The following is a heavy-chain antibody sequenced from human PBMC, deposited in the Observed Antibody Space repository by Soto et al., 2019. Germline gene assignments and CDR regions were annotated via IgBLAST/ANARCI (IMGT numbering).Heavy chain of an antibody. D-gene: IGHD3-22*01. CDR3: AKTRLYDSPDYHRDALDV. CDR2: ISGSGDTT. Sequence: PGGSLRLSGVASGLTFRSYVMNWVRQAPGQGLEWVSGISGSGDTTHYADSVKGRFTISRDTSKNTVFLQMKSLRAEDTAVYYCAKTRLYDSPDYHRDALDVWGQGTRVTVSS. J-gene: IGHJ3*01. CDR1: GLTFRSYV. V-gene: IGHV3-23*01.